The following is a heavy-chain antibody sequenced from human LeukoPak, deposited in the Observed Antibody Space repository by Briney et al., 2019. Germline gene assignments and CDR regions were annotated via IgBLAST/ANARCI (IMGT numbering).Heavy chain of an antibody. CDR2: INHSGST. J-gene: IGHJ6*03. V-gene: IGHV4-34*01. D-gene: IGHD2-15*01. Sequence: PSETLSLTCAAYGGSFSGYYWRWIRQPPGKGLEWIGEINHSGSTNYNPSLKSRVTISVDTSKNQFSLKLSSVTAADTAVYYCARVLGYCSGGSCYWGDYYYYIDVWGKGTTVTISS. CDR1: GGSFSGYY. CDR3: ARVLGYCSGGSCYWGDYYYYIDV.